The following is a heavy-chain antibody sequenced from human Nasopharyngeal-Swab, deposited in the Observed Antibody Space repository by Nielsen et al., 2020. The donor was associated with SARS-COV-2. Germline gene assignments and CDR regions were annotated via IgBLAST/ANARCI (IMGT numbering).Heavy chain of an antibody. CDR1: GFTFSSFG. CDR3: ARDAPAHYGAFY. D-gene: IGHD4-17*01. V-gene: IGHV3-30*03. CDR2: IAHDASNE. J-gene: IGHJ4*02. Sequence: GGSLRLSCAASGFTFSSFGMHWVRQALGKGLEREAFIAHDASNEYYGDSVKGRFSISRDSSKNTLYLQMDSLRGEDTAVYYCARDAPAHYGAFYWGRGTLVTVSS.